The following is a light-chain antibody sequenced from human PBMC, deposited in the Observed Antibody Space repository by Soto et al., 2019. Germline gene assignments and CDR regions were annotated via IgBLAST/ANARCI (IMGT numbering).Light chain of an antibody. CDR1: QSVTNY. Sequence: EIVLTQSPATLSLSPGERDTLSCRASQSVTNYLAWYQQKPGQAPRLLVYDVSNRATGIPARFSGGGSGTDFTLTISNLEPEDFAVYYCQQRSAWPWTFGQGTKVDIK. CDR3: QQRSAWPWT. CDR2: DVS. V-gene: IGKV3-11*01. J-gene: IGKJ1*01.